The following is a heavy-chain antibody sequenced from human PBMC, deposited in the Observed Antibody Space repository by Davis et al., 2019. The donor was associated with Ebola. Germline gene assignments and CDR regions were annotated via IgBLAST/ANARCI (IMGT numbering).Heavy chain of an antibody. CDR1: GGSISSSSYY. D-gene: IGHD6-19*01. J-gene: IGHJ4*02. CDR3: AREQWLVRSFDY. V-gene: IGHV4-39*07. CDR2: IYYSGGDT. Sequence: PSETLSLTCTVSGGSISSSSYYWGWIRQSPGKGLEWIGSIYYSGGDTHYNPSLKSRLVISLDTSKNQFSLKLSSVTAADTAVYYCAREQWLVRSFDYWGQGTLVTVSS.